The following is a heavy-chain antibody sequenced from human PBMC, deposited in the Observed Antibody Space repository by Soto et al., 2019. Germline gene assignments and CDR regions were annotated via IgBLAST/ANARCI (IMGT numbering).Heavy chain of an antibody. D-gene: IGHD5-18*01. V-gene: IGHV1-18*01. J-gene: IGHJ5*02. CDR1: GYSFTSYG. CDR2: ISGYNGKT. CDR3: ARDKIVNTANWVDL. Sequence: QVHLVQSGAEVKKPGASVQVSCKASGYSFTSYGISWVRQAAGQGLEWMAWISGYNGKTRFAPKYQGRPTMTRDTSTSTAYMDLRSLRSDDAVMYYCARDKIVNTANWVDLWGQGNLVTVSS.